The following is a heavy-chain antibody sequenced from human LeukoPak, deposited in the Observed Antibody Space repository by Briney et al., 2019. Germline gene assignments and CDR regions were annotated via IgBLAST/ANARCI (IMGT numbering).Heavy chain of an antibody. Sequence: GESLKISCSASAYSITSYWIVCLRQMPREDLEWMVIIDPSDSETRYTPSFQGQVTISVDKSLTTADLQWNSLKAPDTAMYYCARQTAMGRSGDYWGQGTLVTVSS. CDR1: AYSITSYW. J-gene: IGHJ4*02. V-gene: IGHV5-51*01. D-gene: IGHD5-18*01. CDR2: IDPSDSET. CDR3: ARQTAMGRSGDY.